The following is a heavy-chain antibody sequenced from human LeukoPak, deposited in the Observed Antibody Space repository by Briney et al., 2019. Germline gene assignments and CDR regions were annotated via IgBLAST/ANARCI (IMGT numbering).Heavy chain of an antibody. Sequence: GGSLRLSCAASGFIFSDYWMHWVRQAPGKGLVWVSRIKTDGSRTSYADSVKGRFTISRDNAKNTLYLQMNSLRAEDTAVYYCAREGSAVGIDDAFDIWGQGTMVTVSP. CDR1: GFIFSDYW. V-gene: IGHV3-74*01. CDR2: IKTDGSRT. J-gene: IGHJ3*02. D-gene: IGHD6-13*01. CDR3: AREGSAVGIDDAFDI.